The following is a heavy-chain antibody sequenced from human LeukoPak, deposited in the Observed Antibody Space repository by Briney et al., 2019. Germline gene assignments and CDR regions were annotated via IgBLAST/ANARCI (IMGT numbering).Heavy chain of an antibody. J-gene: IGHJ5*02. CDR3: ARDAGYYVHDL. CDR2: IKEDGSAE. D-gene: IGHD3-10*02. V-gene: IGHV3-7*01. Sequence: PGGSLRLSCAASGFTFSSHWMSWVRQAPGKGLEWVANIKEDGSAEHYVDSVRGRFTISRDNAKNSLYLQMNSLRAEDTAVYYCARDAGYYVHDLWGQGTLVTVSS. CDR1: GFTFSSHW.